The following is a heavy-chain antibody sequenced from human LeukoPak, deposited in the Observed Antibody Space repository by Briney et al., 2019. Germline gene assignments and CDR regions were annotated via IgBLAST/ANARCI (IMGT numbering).Heavy chain of an antibody. J-gene: IGHJ4*02. CDR2: VVSNADST. Sequence: PGGSLRLSCTASGFTFSAYAMNWVRQAPGKGLEWVPSVVSNADSTYYAGSVKGRFTISRDNSRNMFYLQMNKLRADDTAIYYCAKAVKGRCSGARCYAFDYWGQGTLVTVSS. V-gene: IGHV3-23*01. CDR1: GFTFSAYA. D-gene: IGHD2-15*01. CDR3: AKAVKGRCSGARCYAFDY.